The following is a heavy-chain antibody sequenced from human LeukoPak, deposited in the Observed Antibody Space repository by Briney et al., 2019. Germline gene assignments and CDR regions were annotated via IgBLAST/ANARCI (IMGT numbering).Heavy chain of an antibody. CDR3: ARVSRRQEIGR. D-gene: IGHD3-3*02. Sequence: ASVKVSFKASGYIFTSYDINWVRQATGQGLEWMGWMNPNSGNTGYAQKFQGRVTMARNTSISTAYMELSSLRSEDTAVYYCARVSRRQEIGRWGQGTLVTVSS. CDR1: GYIFTSYD. CDR2: MNPNSGNT. J-gene: IGHJ4*02. V-gene: IGHV1-8*01.